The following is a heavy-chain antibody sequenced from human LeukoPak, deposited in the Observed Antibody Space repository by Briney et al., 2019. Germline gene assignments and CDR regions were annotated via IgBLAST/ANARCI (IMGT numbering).Heavy chain of an antibody. J-gene: IGHJ6*04. V-gene: IGHV4-34*01. CDR1: GGSFSGYY. CDR2: INHSGST. D-gene: IGHD2-2*01. CDR3: ARGRRPRLGVVPAASIPSYYYGMDV. Sequence: SETLSLTCAVYGGSFSGYYWSWLRQPPGKGLEWIGEINHSGSTNYNPSLKSRVTISVDTSKNQFSLKLSSVTAADTAVYYCARGRRPRLGVVPAASIPSYYYGMDVWGKGTTVTVSS.